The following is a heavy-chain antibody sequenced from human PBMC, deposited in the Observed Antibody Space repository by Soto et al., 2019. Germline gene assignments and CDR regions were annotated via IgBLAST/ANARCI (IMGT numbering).Heavy chain of an antibody. V-gene: IGHV1-69*13. CDR1: GGTFSSYA. CDR3: ARESYYENRGSYSLEY. D-gene: IGHD3-22*01. CDR2: IIPIFGTA. J-gene: IGHJ4*02. Sequence: SVKVSCKASGGTFSSYAISWVRQAPGQGLEWMGAIIPIFGTANYAQKFQGRVTITAGESTSTAYMELSSLRSEDTAVYYCARESYYENRGSYSLEYWAQGTMVTVSS.